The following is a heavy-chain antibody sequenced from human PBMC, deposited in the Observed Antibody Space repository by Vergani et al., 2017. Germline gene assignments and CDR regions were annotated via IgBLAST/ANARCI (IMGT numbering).Heavy chain of an antibody. Sequence: QVQLVESGGGVVQPGRSLRLSCAASGFTFSSYGMHWVRQAPGKGLEWVAVIWYDGSNKYYADSVKGRFTISRDNSKNTLYLQMNSLRAEDTAVYYCAKDRSIAAAAGLDYWGQGTLVTVSS. CDR1: GFTFSSYG. CDR2: IWYDGSNK. CDR3: AKDRSIAAAAGLDY. J-gene: IGHJ4*02. V-gene: IGHV3-33*06. D-gene: IGHD6-13*01.